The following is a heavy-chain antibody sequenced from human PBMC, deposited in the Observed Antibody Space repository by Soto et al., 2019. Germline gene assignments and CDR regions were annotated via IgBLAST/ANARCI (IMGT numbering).Heavy chain of an antibody. CDR1: GFTFSSYA. CDR2: ISGSGGST. V-gene: IGHV3-23*01. D-gene: IGHD3-3*01. J-gene: IGHJ4*02. Sequence: EVQLLESGGGLVQPGGSLRLSCAASGFTFSSYAMSWVRQAPGKGLEWVSAISGSGGSTYYADSVKGRFTISRDNSKNTLYLQMNSLRAEDTAVYYCEKDGVRGLAGRITIFGVVTGIAYCGQGTLVTVSS. CDR3: EKDGVRGLAGRITIFGVVTGIAY.